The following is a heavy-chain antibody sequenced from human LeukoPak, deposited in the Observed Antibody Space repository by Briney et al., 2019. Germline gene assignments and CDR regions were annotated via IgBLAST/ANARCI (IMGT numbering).Heavy chain of an antibody. CDR2: INPNSGGT. J-gene: IGHJ4*02. Sequence: ASVKVSCKASGYTFTGYYIHWVRQAPGQGLEWMGWINPNSGGTNYAQKFQGRVTMTRDTSISTAYMELSRLRSDDTAVYYCARVSYYYDSNYFDYWGQGTLVTVSS. CDR3: ARVSYYYDSNYFDY. CDR1: GYTFTGYY. V-gene: IGHV1-2*02. D-gene: IGHD3-22*01.